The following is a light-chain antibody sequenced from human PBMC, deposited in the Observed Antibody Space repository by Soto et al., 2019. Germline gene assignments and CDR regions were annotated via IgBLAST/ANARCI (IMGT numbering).Light chain of an antibody. CDR3: MQALRTPPT. V-gene: IGKV2-28*01. CDR2: LGS. J-gene: IGKJ5*01. CDR1: QSLLHSNGYNY. Sequence: DIVMTQSPLSLPVTPGEPASISCRSSQSLLHSNGYNYLDWYLQRPGQSPQLLIYLGSNRASGVPDRLSGSGSGTDFTLKIRRVEAEDVRVYYCMQALRTPPTFGQGTRLEIK.